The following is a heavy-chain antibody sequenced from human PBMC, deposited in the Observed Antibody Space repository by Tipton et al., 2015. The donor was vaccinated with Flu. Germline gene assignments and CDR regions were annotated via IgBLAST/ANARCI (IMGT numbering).Heavy chain of an antibody. CDR1: GYTFTDYY. Sequence: QLVQSGAEVKKPGASVKVSCKASGYTFTDYYIHWVRQAPGQGLEWMGRMSPSSGATRFAQKFQGRLTMTTDTSINTAYMELSRLRSDDTAMYYCARDEIDIVVVPASDAFDHWGQGTLVTVSS. D-gene: IGHD2-2*01. J-gene: IGHJ4*02. CDR3: ARDEIDIVVVPASDAFDH. CDR2: MSPSSGAT. V-gene: IGHV1-2*06.